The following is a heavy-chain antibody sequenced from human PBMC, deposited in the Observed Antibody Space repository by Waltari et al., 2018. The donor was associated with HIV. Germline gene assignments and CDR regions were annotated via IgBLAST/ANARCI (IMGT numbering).Heavy chain of an antibody. V-gene: IGHV3-9*01. CDR3: ARGPMYNWFDP. CDR1: GFTFDDYA. Sequence: EVQLVESGGGLVQPGRSLRLSCAASGFTFDDYAMHWVRQAPGKGLEWVSSISWNSVRITYADSVRGRFTVSRDNAKNYLYLQMNSLRPDDTAFYYCARGPMYNWFDPWGQGNLVTVSS. D-gene: IGHD3-10*01. J-gene: IGHJ5*02. CDR2: ISWNSVRI.